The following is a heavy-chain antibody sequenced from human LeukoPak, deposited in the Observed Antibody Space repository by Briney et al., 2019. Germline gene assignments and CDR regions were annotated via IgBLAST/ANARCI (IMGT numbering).Heavy chain of an antibody. CDR2: INPSGGST. Sequence: ASVEVSCKASGYTFTSYYMHWVRQAPGQGLEWMGIINPSGGSTSYAQKFQGRVTMTRDTSTSTVYMELSSLRSEDTAVYYCARVARYSSGWYRERYFQHWGQGTLVTVSS. CDR3: ARVARYSSGWYRERYFQH. J-gene: IGHJ1*01. CDR1: GYTFTSYY. V-gene: IGHV1-46*01. D-gene: IGHD6-19*01.